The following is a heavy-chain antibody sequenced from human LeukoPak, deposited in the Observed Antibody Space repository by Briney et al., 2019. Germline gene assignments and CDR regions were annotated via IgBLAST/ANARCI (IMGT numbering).Heavy chain of an antibody. CDR1: SGSINNHY. V-gene: IGHV4-59*11. D-gene: IGHD5-18*01. Sequence: SETLSLTCIVSSGSINNHYWSWIRRPPGKGLEWIGYIYDSWNTNYNPSPQSRVTISMDAYRNQFSLNLTSVTAADTAVYYCARDQIGYGLDYWGQGTLVTVSS. CDR2: IYDSWNT. J-gene: IGHJ4*02. CDR3: ARDQIGYGLDY.